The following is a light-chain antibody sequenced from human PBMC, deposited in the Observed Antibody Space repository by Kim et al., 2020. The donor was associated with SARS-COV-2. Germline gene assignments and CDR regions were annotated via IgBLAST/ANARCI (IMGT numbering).Light chain of an antibody. Sequence: SLSQGKTASITCAGDKLWDKYASWYQKKPGQSPVLVIYQDSKRPSGIPERFAGANSGNTATLTISGTHAMDEADYYCQAWDSSYVFGTGTKVTVL. V-gene: IGLV3-1*01. CDR1: KLWDKY. CDR2: QDS. CDR3: QAWDSSYV. J-gene: IGLJ1*01.